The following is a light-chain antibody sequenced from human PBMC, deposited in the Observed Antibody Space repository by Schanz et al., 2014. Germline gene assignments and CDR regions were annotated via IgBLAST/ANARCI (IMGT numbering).Light chain of an antibody. CDR2: DVS. CDR1: SSDVGSYNL. Sequence: QSVLTQPASVSGSPGQSITISCTGTSSDVGSYNLVSWYQQHPGKAPKLIIYDVSKWPSGVSNRFSGSKSGNTASLTISGLQAEDEADYYCSSSTSSSTWVFGGGTKLTVL. CDR3: SSSTSSSTWV. J-gene: IGLJ3*02. V-gene: IGLV2-14*02.